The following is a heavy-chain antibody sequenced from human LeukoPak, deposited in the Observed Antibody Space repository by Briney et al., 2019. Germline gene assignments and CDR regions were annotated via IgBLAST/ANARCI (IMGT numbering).Heavy chain of an antibody. D-gene: IGHD5-24*01. V-gene: IGHV4-39*01. CDR3: ARRGRGMAQIDY. Sequence: SETLSLTCTVSGASINSVDYYWGWIRQPPGKGLEWVGTIYYTGRTNYNPSLNSRLTVSEDTSKNQFSLTLTSVTAADTAVYYCARRGRGMAQIDYWSQGTLVTVSS. J-gene: IGHJ4*02. CDR1: GASINSVDYY. CDR2: IYYTGRT.